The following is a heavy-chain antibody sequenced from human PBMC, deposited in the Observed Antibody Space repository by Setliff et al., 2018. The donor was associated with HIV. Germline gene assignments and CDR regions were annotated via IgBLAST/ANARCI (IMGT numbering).Heavy chain of an antibody. Sequence: ASVKVSCKASGYTFTNYGISWVRQAPGQGLEWVGWISAYNGNTNYAQKLQGRVTMTTDTSTYTAFMELRSLKSDDTAVYYCARDRLTAGKYCSDSRCDDAFDIWGQGTMVT. CDR2: ISAYNGNT. V-gene: IGHV1-18*01. D-gene: IGHD2-15*01. CDR1: GYTFTNYG. CDR3: ARDRLTAGKYCSDSRCDDAFDI. J-gene: IGHJ3*02.